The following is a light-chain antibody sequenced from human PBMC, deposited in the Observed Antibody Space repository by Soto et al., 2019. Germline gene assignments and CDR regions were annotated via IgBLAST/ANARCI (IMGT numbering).Light chain of an antibody. CDR3: SSYTSSSTLNWV. CDR2: DVN. Sequence: QSALTQPASVSGSPGQSVTISCTGTSSEVGVYKYVSWYQQHPGKAPKLMIYDVNNRPSGVSNRFSGSKSGNTASLTISGLQAEDEADYYCSSYTSSSTLNWVFGGGTKVTVL. J-gene: IGLJ3*02. V-gene: IGLV2-14*01. CDR1: SSEVGVYKY.